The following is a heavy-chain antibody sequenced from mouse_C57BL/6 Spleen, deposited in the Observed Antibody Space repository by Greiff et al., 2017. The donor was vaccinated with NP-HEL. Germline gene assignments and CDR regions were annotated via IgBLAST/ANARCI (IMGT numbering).Heavy chain of an antibody. D-gene: IGHD2-12*01. CDR3: ASSPYDSPMDY. Sequence: QVQLQQPGAELVRPGTSVKLSCKASGYTFTSYWMHWVKQRPGQGLEWIGVIDPSDSYTNYNQKFKGKATLTVDTSSSTAYMQLSSLTSEDSAVYSCASSPYDSPMDYWGQGTSVTVSS. V-gene: IGHV1-59*01. CDR1: GYTFTSYW. CDR2: IDPSDSYT. J-gene: IGHJ4*01.